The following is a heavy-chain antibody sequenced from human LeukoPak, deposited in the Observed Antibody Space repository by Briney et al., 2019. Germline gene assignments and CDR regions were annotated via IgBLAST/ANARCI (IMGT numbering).Heavy chain of an antibody. Sequence: WASVKVSCKASGYTFTSYGVTWVRQAPGQGLEWMGWTSAYNDNTRYAQKFQGRATMTTDTSTSTVYMELTSLGSDDTAVYYCARAGASGTYYFRLWGQGTLVTVSS. V-gene: IGHV1-18*01. CDR3: ARAGASGTYYFRL. CDR2: TSAYNDNT. CDR1: GYTFTSYG. J-gene: IGHJ4*02. D-gene: IGHD3-10*01.